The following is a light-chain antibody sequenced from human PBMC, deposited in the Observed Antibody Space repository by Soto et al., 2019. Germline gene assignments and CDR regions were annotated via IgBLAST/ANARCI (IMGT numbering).Light chain of an antibody. CDR2: EVT. CDR1: SSDVGSYNL. CDR3: CSYAGSNTWV. V-gene: IGLV2-23*02. Sequence: QSALTQPASVSGSPGQSITISCTGTSSDVGSYNLVSWYQQHPGKAPKLMISEVTKRPSGVSNRFSGSKSGNTASLTISGLQAEDESHYYCCSYAGSNTWVFGGGTKLTVL. J-gene: IGLJ3*02.